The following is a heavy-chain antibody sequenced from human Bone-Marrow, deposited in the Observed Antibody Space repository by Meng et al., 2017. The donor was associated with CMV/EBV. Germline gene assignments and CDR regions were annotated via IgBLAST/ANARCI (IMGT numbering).Heavy chain of an antibody. CDR3: ARLPAATAYFDH. CDR2: IYCSGIT. CDR1: GDSISSGGYY. J-gene: IGHJ4*02. V-gene: IGHV4-31*03. Sequence: TLSGDSISSGGYYWSWIGQLSGKGLEWIGYIYCSGITYNSPSLESRLSLSVDTSKNQFSLRLNSVTAADTAVYYCARLPAATAYFDHWGQGTLVTVSS. D-gene: IGHD2-2*01.